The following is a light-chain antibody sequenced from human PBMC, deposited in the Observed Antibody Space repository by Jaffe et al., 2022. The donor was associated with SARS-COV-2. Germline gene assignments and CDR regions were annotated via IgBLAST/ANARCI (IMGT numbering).Light chain of an antibody. V-gene: IGKV1-5*03. CDR1: QSIDNW. J-gene: IGKJ2*01. CDR2: QAA. Sequence: DIRMTQSPSTLSASVGDRVTITCRAGQSIDNWLAWYQQKPGKAPNLLIYQAASLESGVPSRFSGSGSGTEFTLIITSLQPDDFATYYCQQYESYPYTFGQGTKLDIK. CDR3: QQYESYPYT.